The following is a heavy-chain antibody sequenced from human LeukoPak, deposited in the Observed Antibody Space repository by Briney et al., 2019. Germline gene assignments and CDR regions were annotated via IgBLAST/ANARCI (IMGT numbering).Heavy chain of an antibody. CDR3: ARDRSPDFWSGDYRDAFDI. Sequence: ASVKVSCKASGYTFSSYGISWVRQAPGQGLEWMGWISGYNGNTNSAQKLQGRVSMTTDTSTSTAYVELRSLRSDVTAVYYCARDRSPDFWSGDYRDAFDIWGQGTMVTVSS. CDR1: GYTFSSYG. J-gene: IGHJ3*02. V-gene: IGHV1-18*01. D-gene: IGHD3-3*01. CDR2: ISGYNGNT.